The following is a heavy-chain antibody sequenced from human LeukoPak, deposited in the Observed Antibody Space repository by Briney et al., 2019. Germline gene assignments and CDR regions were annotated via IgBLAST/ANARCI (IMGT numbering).Heavy chain of an antibody. D-gene: IGHD3-22*01. V-gene: IGHV3-21*01. CDR1: GFSFDDYG. J-gene: IGHJ3*02. Sequence: PGGSLRLSCAASGFSFDDYGMNWVRQAPGKGLEWVSSITSGSSYIYYADSVKGRFTISRDNAKNSLYLQMNSLRAEDTAVYYCARVFVADDSSGYWTDRAFDIWGQGTMVTVSS. CDR2: ITSGSSYI. CDR3: ARVFVADDSSGYWTDRAFDI.